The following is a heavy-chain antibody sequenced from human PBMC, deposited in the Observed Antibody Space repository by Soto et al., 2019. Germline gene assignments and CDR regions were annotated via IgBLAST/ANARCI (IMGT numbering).Heavy chain of an antibody. J-gene: IGHJ4*02. Sequence: EVQLLESGGGLVQPGGSLRLSCAASGFTFSGYAMSWVRQAPGKGLEWVSAISGSGGSTYYADSVKGRFTISRDNSKNTLYLQMNSLRAEDTAVYYCAKVNGQQLVRKGYYFDYWGQGTLVTVSS. CDR2: ISGSGGST. V-gene: IGHV3-23*01. CDR1: GFTFSGYA. CDR3: AKVNGQQLVRKGYYFDY. D-gene: IGHD6-13*01.